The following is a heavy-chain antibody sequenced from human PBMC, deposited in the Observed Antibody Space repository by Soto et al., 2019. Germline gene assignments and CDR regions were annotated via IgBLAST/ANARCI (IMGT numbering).Heavy chain of an antibody. Sequence: GGSLRLSCAASGFTFSSYAMSWVRQAPGKGLEWVSAISGSGGSTYYADSVKGRFTISRDNSKNTLYLQMNSLRAEDTAVYYCAEIPIYGDHVYYYGMDVWGQGTTVTVSS. CDR2: ISGSGGST. CDR1: GFTFSSYA. D-gene: IGHD4-17*01. V-gene: IGHV3-23*01. J-gene: IGHJ6*02. CDR3: AEIPIYGDHVYYYGMDV.